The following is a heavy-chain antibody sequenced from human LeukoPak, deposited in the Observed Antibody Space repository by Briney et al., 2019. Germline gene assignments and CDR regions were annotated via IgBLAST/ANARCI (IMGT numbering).Heavy chain of an antibody. D-gene: IGHD3-10*02. CDR3: ARAALFGLSEDYFDY. J-gene: IGHJ4*02. CDR1: GFTFSSYS. Sequence: GGSLRLSCAASGFTFSSYSMNWVRQAPGKGLEWVSSISSSSSYIYYADSVKGRFTISRDNAKNSLYLQMNSLRAEDTAVYYCARAALFGLSEDYFDYWGQGTLVTVSS. CDR2: ISSSSSYI. V-gene: IGHV3-21*01.